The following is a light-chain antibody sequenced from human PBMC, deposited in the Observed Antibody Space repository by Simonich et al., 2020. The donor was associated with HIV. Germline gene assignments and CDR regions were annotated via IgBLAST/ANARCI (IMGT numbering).Light chain of an antibody. V-gene: IGKV3-15*01. CDR2: DAS. J-gene: IGKJ1*01. CDR3: QQYNKWPPTWT. Sequence: IVMTQSPATLSVSPGERATLSCRASQSVTSNLAWYQQKPGQAPRLLIYDASTRAPGIPARFSGSGSGTEFTLTISSMQSEDFGVYYCQQYNKWPPTWTFGQGTKVEIK. CDR1: QSVTSN.